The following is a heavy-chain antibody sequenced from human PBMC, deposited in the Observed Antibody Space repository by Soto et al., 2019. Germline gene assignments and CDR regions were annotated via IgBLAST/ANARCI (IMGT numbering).Heavy chain of an antibody. J-gene: IGHJ4*02. D-gene: IGHD6-6*01. CDR2: INWNGGSI. CDR3: AKDMYSSTSWPVN. Sequence: GGSLRLSCAASGLTFDDYAMHWVRQAPGKGLEWVSSINWNGGSIAYADSVKGRFTVSRDNAKNSLYLQMNSLRVEDTALYYCAKDMYSSTSWPVNWGQGTLVTAPQ. CDR1: GLTFDDYA. V-gene: IGHV3-9*01.